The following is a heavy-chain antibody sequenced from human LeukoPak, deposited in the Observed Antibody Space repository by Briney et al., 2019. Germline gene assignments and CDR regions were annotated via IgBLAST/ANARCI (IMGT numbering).Heavy chain of an antibody. CDR3: ARDPGCSGGVCYNYFAY. V-gene: IGHV3-23*01. Sequence: GGSLRLSCGASGFTFSTYAMSWVRQAPGKGLEWVSAISASGDTTYSADSVRGRFSISRDNCKNTLYLQMNSLRAEDTAVYYCARDPGCSGGVCYNYFAYWGQGTLVTVSS. CDR1: GFTFSTYA. CDR2: ISASGDTT. J-gene: IGHJ4*02. D-gene: IGHD2-8*02.